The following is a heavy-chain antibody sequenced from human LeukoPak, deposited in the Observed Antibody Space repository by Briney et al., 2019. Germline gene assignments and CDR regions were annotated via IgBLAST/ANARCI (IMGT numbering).Heavy chain of an antibody. V-gene: IGHV1-3*01. J-gene: IGHJ4*02. CDR3: ARTTTVTTSPLGY. CDR2: INAGNGNT. Sequence: ASVKISCKASGYTFTSYAMHWVRQAPGQRLEWMGWINAGNGNTKYSQKFQGRVTITRDTSASTAYMELSSLRSEDTAVYYCARTTTVTTSPLGYWGQGTLVTVSS. D-gene: IGHD4-17*01. CDR1: GYTFTSYA.